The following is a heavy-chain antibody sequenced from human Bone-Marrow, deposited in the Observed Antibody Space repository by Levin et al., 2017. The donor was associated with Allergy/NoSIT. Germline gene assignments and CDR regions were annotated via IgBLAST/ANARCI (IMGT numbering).Heavy chain of an antibody. Sequence: GESLKISCAASGFTFSSYGMHWVRQAPGKGLEWVAVISYDGSNKYYADSVKGRFTISRDNSKNTLYLQMNSLRAEDTAVYYSAVAGYYYYGMDVWGQGTTVTVSS. D-gene: IGHD6-19*01. CDR3: AVAGYYYYGMDV. CDR2: ISYDGSNK. V-gene: IGHV3-30*03. J-gene: IGHJ6*02. CDR1: GFTFSSYG.